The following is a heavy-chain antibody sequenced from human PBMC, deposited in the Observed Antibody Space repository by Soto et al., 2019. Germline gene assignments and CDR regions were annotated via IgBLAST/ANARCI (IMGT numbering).Heavy chain of an antibody. V-gene: IGHV3-15*01. CDR3: WGYYDSSGYYSNWFDP. Sequence: GGSLRLSCAASGFTFNNGWMSWVRQAPGKGLEWVGRIKSRTDGGTTDYGAPVQGRFTISRDDSKNTLYLQMNSLKTEDTAVYYCWGYYDSSGYYSNWFDPWGQGTLVTVSS. CDR2: IKSRTDGGTT. D-gene: IGHD3-22*01. CDR1: GFTFNNGW. J-gene: IGHJ5*02.